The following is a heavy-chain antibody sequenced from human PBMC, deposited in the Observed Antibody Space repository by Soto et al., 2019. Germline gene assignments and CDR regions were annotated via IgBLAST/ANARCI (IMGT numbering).Heavy chain of an antibody. CDR2: ISYDGRNK. J-gene: IGHJ3*02. CDR1: GFIFSTYA. D-gene: IGHD3-22*01. V-gene: IGHV3-30*04. CDR3: AREYDSSGYGYDAFDI. Sequence: QVQLVESGGGVVQPGRSLRLSCAASGFIFSTYAMHWVRQAPGKGLELVTFISYDGRNKYYADSVKDRFTISRDNSKNTLYLLMNSLRTEDTAVYYCAREYDSSGYGYDAFDIWGQGTMVTVSS.